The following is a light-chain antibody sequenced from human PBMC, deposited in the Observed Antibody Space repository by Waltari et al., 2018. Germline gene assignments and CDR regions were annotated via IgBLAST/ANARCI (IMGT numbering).Light chain of an antibody. CDR1: SSDVGGYNY. J-gene: IGLJ2*01. CDR3: SSFAGSNTVK. Sequence: QSALTQPPSASGSPGQSVTISCTGTSSDVGGYNYVSWNQQYPGKPPKLIVYEVSKRPSVVPDRFSGSKSGNTASLTVSGLQAEDEADYYCSSFAGSNTVKFGGGTKLTVL. CDR2: EVS. V-gene: IGLV2-8*01.